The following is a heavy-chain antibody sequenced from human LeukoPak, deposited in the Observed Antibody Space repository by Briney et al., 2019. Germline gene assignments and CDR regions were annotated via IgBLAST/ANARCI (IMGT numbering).Heavy chain of an antibody. CDR2: ISSSGITK. Sequence: GGSLRLSCVVSGFIFSNYEMNWVRQAPGKGLEWVSYISSSGITKYYADSVKGRFTISRDNTKSSLYLQMNSLRAEDTAVYYCARDGELIYRLPDTFDIWGQGTMVTVSS. V-gene: IGHV3-48*03. CDR1: GFIFSNYE. D-gene: IGHD3/OR15-3a*01. CDR3: ARDGELIYRLPDTFDI. J-gene: IGHJ3*02.